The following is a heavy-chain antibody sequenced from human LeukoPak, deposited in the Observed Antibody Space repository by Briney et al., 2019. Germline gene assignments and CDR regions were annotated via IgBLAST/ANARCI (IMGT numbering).Heavy chain of an antibody. CDR3: TNLPGRRSGIPFDY. CDR2: IQYDGSNE. CDR1: GFTFSYFA. D-gene: IGHD6-13*01. Sequence: GGSLRLSCTASGFTFSYFAMHWVRQAPGKGLEWVSFIQYDGSNEYYADSVKGRFTISRDNSKNTLYLHMNSLRAEDTAVYYCTNLPGRRSGIPFDYWGQGTLVTVSS. J-gene: IGHJ4*02. V-gene: IGHV3-30*02.